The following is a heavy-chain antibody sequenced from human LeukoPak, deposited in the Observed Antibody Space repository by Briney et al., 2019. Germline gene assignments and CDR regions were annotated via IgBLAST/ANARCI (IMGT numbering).Heavy chain of an antibody. J-gene: IGHJ6*03. V-gene: IGHV1-18*01. D-gene: IGHD3-3*01. CDR3: ARVLVYYDFWSGSSNYYYMDV. CDR2: ISAYNGNT. CDR1: GYTFTSYG. Sequence: ASVKVSCKASGYTFTSYGISWVRQAPGQGLEWMGWISAYNGNTNYAQKLQGRVTMTTDTSTSTAYMELRSLRSDDTAVYYCARVLVYYDFWSGSSNYYYMDVWGKGTTVTVSS.